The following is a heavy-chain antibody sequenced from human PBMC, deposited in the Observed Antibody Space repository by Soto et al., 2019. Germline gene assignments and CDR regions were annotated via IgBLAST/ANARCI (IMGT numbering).Heavy chain of an antibody. J-gene: IGHJ6*02. CDR2: IIPIFGTA. CDR3: ARGWVDPGVYYYYGMDV. V-gene: IGHV1-69*05. Sequence: ASVKVSCKASGYTFTGYYMHWVRQAPGQGLEWMGGIIPIFGTANYAQKFQGRVTITTDESTSTAYMELSRLRSEDTAVYYCARGWVDPGVYYYYGMDVWGQGTTVTVSS. D-gene: IGHD3-3*01. CDR1: GYTFTGYY.